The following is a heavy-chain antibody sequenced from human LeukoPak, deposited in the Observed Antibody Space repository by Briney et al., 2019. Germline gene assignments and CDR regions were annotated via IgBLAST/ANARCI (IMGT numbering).Heavy chain of an antibody. J-gene: IGHJ3*02. D-gene: IGHD2-21*02. CDR1: GGSFSGYY. CDR2: INHSGST. CDR3: ARKTTAGPTKAAFDI. V-gene: IGHV4-34*01. Sequence: SETLSLTCAVYGGSFSGYYWSWIRQPPGKGLEWIGEINHSGSTNYNPSLKSRVTISVDTSRNQFSLKLSSVTAVDTAVYYCARKTTAGPTKAAFDIWGQGTMVAVST.